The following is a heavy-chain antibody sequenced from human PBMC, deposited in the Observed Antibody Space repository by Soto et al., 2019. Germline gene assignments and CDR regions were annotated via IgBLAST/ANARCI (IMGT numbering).Heavy chain of an antibody. V-gene: IGHV3-33*01. CDR1: GFTFSSYG. J-gene: IGHJ3*02. CDR3: ARDFLDAFDI. CDR2: IWYDGSNK. Sequence: QVQLVESGGGVVQPGRSLRLSCAASGFTFSSYGMHWVRQAPGKGLEWVAVIWYDGSNKYYADSVKGRFTISRDNSKNTLYLQKNSLRAEDTAVYYCARDFLDAFDIWGQGTMVTVSS.